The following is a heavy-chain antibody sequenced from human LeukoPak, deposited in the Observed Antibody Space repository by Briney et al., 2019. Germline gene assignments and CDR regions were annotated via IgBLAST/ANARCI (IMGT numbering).Heavy chain of an antibody. V-gene: IGHV4-59*06. CDR2: IYYSGST. D-gene: IGHD3-10*01. CDR1: GGSISTYY. Sequence: SETLSLTCTVSGGSISTYYWSWIRQHPGKGLEWIGCIYYSGSTYYNPSLKSRVTISVDTSKNQFSLRLSSVTAADTAVYYCARDLAGRFGNRYYYMDVWGKGTTVIVSS. CDR3: ARDLAGRFGNRYYYMDV. J-gene: IGHJ6*03.